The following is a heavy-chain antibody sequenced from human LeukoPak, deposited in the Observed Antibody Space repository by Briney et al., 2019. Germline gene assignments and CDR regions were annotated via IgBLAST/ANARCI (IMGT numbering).Heavy chain of an antibody. V-gene: IGHV4-59*01. Sequence: PSETLSLTCTVSGGSISSYYWSWIRQPPGKGLEWIGYIYYSGSTNYNPSLESRVTISVDTSKNQFSLKLSSVTAADTAVYYCASSRNWGWNWFDPWGQGTLVTVSS. CDR1: GGSISSYY. D-gene: IGHD7-27*01. CDR2: IYYSGST. J-gene: IGHJ5*02. CDR3: ASSRNWGWNWFDP.